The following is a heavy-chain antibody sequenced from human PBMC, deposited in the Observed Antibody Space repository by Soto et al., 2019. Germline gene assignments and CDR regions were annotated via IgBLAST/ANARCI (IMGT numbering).Heavy chain of an antibody. D-gene: IGHD3-16*01. CDR1: GFTFSDYY. J-gene: IGHJ4*02. V-gene: IGHV3-11*01. Sequence: GGSLRLSCAASGFTFSDYYMSWIRQAPGKGLEWVSYISSSGSTIYYADSVKGRFTISRDNAKNSLYLQMNSLRAEDTAVYYCARVGDYIRGSYNTFDYWGQGTLVTVSS. CDR2: ISSSGSTI. CDR3: ARVGDYIRGSYNTFDY.